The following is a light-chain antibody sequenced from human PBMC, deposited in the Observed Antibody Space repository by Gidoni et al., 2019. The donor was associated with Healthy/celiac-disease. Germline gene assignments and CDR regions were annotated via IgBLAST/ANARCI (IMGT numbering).Light chain of an antibody. CDR2: EDN. Sequence: NFMLTQHHSVSESPGKTVTISCTGSSGSIASNYVQWYQQRPGSAPTTVIYEDNQRPSGVPDRFSGSIDSSSNSASLTISGLKTEDEADYYCQSSKVFGGGTKLTVL. CDR1: SGSIASNY. J-gene: IGLJ2*01. CDR3: QSSKV. V-gene: IGLV6-57*02.